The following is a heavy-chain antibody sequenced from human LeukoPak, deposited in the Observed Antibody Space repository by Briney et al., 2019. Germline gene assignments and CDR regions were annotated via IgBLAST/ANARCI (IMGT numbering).Heavy chain of an antibody. Sequence: GGSLRLSCAASGFTFSSYWMHWVRQAPGKGLVWVSRINSDGSSTSYADSVKGRFTISRDNAKNTLYLQMNSLRAEDTAVYYCARGGSISSGWYVGDYWGQGTLVTVSS. CDR2: INSDGSST. CDR3: ARGGSISSGWYVGDY. J-gene: IGHJ4*02. D-gene: IGHD6-19*01. V-gene: IGHV3-74*01. CDR1: GFTFSSYW.